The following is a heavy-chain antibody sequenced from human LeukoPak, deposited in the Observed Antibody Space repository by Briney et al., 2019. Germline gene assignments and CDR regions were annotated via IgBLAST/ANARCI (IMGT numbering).Heavy chain of an antibody. CDR2: IRGKANSYAT. D-gene: IGHD1-1*01. J-gene: IGHJ4*02. Sequence: GGSLRLSCAASGFTFSGSAMHWVRQASGKGLEWVGRIRGKANSYATAYAASVKGRFTISRDDSKNTAYLQMNSLKTEDTAVYYCTGRSGTFDYWGQGTLVTVSS. V-gene: IGHV3-73*01. CDR1: GFTFSGSA. CDR3: TGRSGTFDY.